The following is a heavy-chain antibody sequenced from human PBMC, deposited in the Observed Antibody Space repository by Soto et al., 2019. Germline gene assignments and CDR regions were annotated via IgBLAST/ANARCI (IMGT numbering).Heavy chain of an antibody. D-gene: IGHD4-17*01. CDR1: GFTFSDYY. CDR3: ARDQDDYGDYYYMDV. J-gene: IGHJ6*03. V-gene: IGHV3-11*01. Sequence: PGGSLRLSCAASGFTFSDYYMSWIRQAPGKGLEWVSYISSSGSTIYYADSVKGRFTISRDNAKNSLYLQMNSLRAEDTAVYYCARDQDDYGDYYYMDVWGKGTTVTVSS. CDR2: ISSSGSTI.